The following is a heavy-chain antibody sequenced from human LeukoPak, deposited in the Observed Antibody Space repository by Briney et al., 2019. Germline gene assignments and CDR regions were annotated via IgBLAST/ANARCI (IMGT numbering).Heavy chain of an antibody. Sequence: SETLALTCTVSGGSISNYYWSWIRQPPGKGLEWIGYIYYSGSTNYNPSLKSRVTISVDTSKNQFSLKLSSVTAADTAVYYCARTTEAHSWRTRYYDYYMDVWGKGTTVTVSS. V-gene: IGHV4-59*01. CDR3: ARTTEAHSWRTRYYDYYMDV. CDR1: GGSISNYY. D-gene: IGHD6-13*01. J-gene: IGHJ6*03. CDR2: IYYSGST.